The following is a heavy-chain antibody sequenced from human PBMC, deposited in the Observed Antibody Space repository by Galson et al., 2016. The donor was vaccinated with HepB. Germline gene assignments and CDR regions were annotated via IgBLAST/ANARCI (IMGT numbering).Heavy chain of an antibody. CDR2: IYPSDSRT. V-gene: IGHV5-51*01. CDR1: GYSFPSYW. CDR3: TGGDSSGWYMGAQT. D-gene: IGHD6-19*01. Sequence: QSGAEVKKPGESLKISCEGSGYSFPSYWIAWVRQRPGKGLEWMGIIYPSDSRTTYSPSVQGQVSFSVYKSIKTDYLQWISLKASDTAMYYCTGGDSSGWYMGAQTWGQGTLVTVSS. J-gene: IGHJ5*02.